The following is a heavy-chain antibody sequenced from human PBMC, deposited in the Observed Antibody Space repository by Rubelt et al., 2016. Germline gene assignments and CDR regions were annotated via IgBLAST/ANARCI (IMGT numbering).Heavy chain of an antibody. J-gene: IGHJ6*02. V-gene: IGHV3-23*04. CDR3: ARDGRRGYDLDV. CDR2: IVGSGGGT. CDR1: GFSFTSSA. Sequence: EVQLVESGGGLVQPGGSLRLSCAASGFSFTSSAMNWVRQAPGKGLEWVSSIVGSGGGTYYAGSVKGRFTISRDNAKNSLYLQMNSLRAEDTAVYYCARDGRRGYDLDVWGQGTTVTVSS.